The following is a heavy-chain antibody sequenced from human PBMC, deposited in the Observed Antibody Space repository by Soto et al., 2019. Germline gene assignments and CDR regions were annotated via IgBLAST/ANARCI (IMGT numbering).Heavy chain of an antibody. CDR2: ISGSGGST. V-gene: IGHV3-23*01. CDR1: VFTVSSYA. Sequence: GALRLSCAASVFTVSSYAMSWVRQAPGKGLEWVSAISGSGGSTYYADSVKGRFTISRDNSKNTLYLQMNSLRAEDTAVYYCAKDRLAYCGGDCYWADAFDIWGQGTMVTVSS. J-gene: IGHJ3*02. D-gene: IGHD2-21*02. CDR3: AKDRLAYCGGDCYWADAFDI.